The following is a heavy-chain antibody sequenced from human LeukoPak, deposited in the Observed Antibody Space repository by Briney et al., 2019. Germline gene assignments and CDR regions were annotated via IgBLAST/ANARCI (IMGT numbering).Heavy chain of an antibody. CDR1: GGSVGGGLYY. D-gene: IGHD6-13*01. CDR3: ARLTLVGYMNCFDP. CDR2: VYFDGNT. Sequence: SETLSLTCTVSGGSVGGGLYYWGLIRQPPGKRLEWIGSVYFDGNTYFNPSLKSRASISIDMSKNQFSLNLTSVTAADTAVYFCARLTLVGYMNCFDPWGQGAQVIVSS. J-gene: IGHJ5*02. V-gene: IGHV4-39*01.